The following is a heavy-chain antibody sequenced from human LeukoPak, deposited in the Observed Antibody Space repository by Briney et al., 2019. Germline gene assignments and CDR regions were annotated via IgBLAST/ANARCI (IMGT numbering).Heavy chain of an antibody. CDR2: ISSSGSTI. V-gene: IGHV3-48*04. CDR3: ARVPDAFDI. Sequence: GGSLRLSCAASGFTFSGYSMNWVRQAPGKGLEWVSYISSSGSTIYYADSVKGRFTISRDNAKNSLYLQMNSLRAEDTAVYYCARVPDAFDIWGQGTMVTVSS. J-gene: IGHJ3*02. CDR1: GFTFSGYS.